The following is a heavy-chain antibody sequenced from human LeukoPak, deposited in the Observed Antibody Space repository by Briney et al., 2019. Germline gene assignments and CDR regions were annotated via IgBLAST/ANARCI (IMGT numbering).Heavy chain of an antibody. CDR1: GYTFTGYY. J-gene: IGHJ4*02. CDR3: SRCMGDVAAAASNY. V-gene: IGHV1-2*02. D-gene: IGHD6-25*01. CDR2: INPNSGGT. Sequence: ASVKVTCKASGYTFTGYYMHWVRQAPGQGLEWMGWINPNSGGTNYAQKFQGRVTMTRDTSISTAYMELSRLRSDDTAVYYCSRCMGDVAAAASNYWGQGTLVTVSS.